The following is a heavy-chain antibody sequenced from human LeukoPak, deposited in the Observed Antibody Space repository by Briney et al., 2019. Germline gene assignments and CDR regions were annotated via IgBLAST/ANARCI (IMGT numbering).Heavy chain of an antibody. J-gene: IGHJ4*02. CDR1: GFTFSDYY. Sequence: GGSLRLSCAASGFTFSDYYMSWIRQAPGKGLEWVSYISSSGSTIYYADSVKGRFTISRDNAKNSLYLQMNSLRAEDTAVYYCAREGNSVLWFGELSPLDYWGQGTLVTVSS. CDR2: ISSSGSTI. CDR3: AREGNSVLWFGELSPLDY. D-gene: IGHD3-10*01. V-gene: IGHV3-11*04.